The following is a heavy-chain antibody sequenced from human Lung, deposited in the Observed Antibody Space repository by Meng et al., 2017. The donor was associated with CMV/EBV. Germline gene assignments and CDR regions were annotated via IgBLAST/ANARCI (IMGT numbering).Heavy chain of an antibody. V-gene: IGHV4-59*01. CDR3: AGHGSGSYFYGMDV. J-gene: IGHJ6*02. Sequence: SETLSLTCTVSGGSISSYYWSWIRQPPGKGLEDIGYIYYSGSTSYNPSLKSRVTISVDTSKNQFSLKLSSVTAADTAVYYCAGHGSGSYFYGMDVWGRGTTVTVSS. D-gene: IGHD3-10*01. CDR1: GGSISSYY. CDR2: IYYSGST.